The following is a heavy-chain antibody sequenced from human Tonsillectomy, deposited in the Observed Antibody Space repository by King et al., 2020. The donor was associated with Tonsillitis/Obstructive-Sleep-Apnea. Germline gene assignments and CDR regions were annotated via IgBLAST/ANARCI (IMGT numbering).Heavy chain of an antibody. V-gene: IGHV4-31*01. Sequence: VQLQESGPGLVKPSQALSLTCSVSGGSINRGGYYWGWIRQHPGKGLEWIGCIYYIGNTYYNPSLKSLVTISVDTSKNQFSLGLRSVTAADTAVYYCARVRMGSAGRLAGDFDYWGQGTLVTVSS. CDR2: IYYIGNT. CDR1: GGSINRGGYY. J-gene: IGHJ4*02. D-gene: IGHD6-19*01. CDR3: ARVRMGSAGRLAGDFDY.